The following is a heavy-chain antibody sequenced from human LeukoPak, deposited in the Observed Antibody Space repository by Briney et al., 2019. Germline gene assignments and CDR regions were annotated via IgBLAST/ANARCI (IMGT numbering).Heavy chain of an antibody. CDR2: INPNSGVT. V-gene: IGHV1-2*02. CDR3: ARSAIVVVPTAPDAFDI. D-gene: IGHD2-2*01. CDR1: GYTFTGYY. Sequence: ASVKASCKASGYTFTGYYMHWVRQAPGQGLEWMGWINPNSGVTKYAQTFQGRVTMTSDTSISTAYMDLSRLRSDDTAVYFWARSAIVVVPTAPDAFDIWGQGTMVTVSS. J-gene: IGHJ3*02.